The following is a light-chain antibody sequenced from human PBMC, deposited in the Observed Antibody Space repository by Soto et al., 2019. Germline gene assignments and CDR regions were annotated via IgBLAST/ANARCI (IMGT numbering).Light chain of an antibody. CDR2: EGS. J-gene: IGLJ2*01. CDR3: CSYAFSNTLV. Sequence: QSALTQPASVSGSPGQSITISCTGTSSDVGSYNLVSWYQQHPGKAPKLMIYEGSQRPSGVSNRFSGSKSGNTASLTISGLQAEDEADYYCCSYAFSNTLVFGGGTQLTVL. V-gene: IGLV2-23*01. CDR1: SSDVGSYNL.